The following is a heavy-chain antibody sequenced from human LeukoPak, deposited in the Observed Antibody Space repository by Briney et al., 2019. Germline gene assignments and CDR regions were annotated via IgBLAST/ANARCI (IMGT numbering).Heavy chain of an antibody. Sequence: GRSLRLSCAASGVTFSSYAMHWVRQAPGKGLEWVAVISYDGSNKYYADSVKGRFTISRDNSKNTLYLQMNSLRAEDTAVYYCASLGDWSADYWGQGTLVTVCS. J-gene: IGHJ4*02. CDR2: ISYDGSNK. CDR3: ASLGDWSADY. CDR1: GVTFSSYA. V-gene: IGHV3-30*04. D-gene: IGHD3-9*01.